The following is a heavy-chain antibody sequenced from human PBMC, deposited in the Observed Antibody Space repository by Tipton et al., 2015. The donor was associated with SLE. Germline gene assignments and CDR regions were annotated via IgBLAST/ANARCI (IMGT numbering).Heavy chain of an antibody. CDR3: AREDHSTYIY. V-gene: IGHV3-7*01. Sequence: SLRLSCAASGFSFSSYWMSWVRQVPGKGLEWVANMNQDGNERYYVDSVKGRFTISRDNAKNSLFLQMNSLRAEDTAVYYCAREDHSTYIYWGQGTLVTVSS. J-gene: IGHJ4*02. D-gene: IGHD4-11*01. CDR1: GFSFSSYW. CDR2: MNQDGNER.